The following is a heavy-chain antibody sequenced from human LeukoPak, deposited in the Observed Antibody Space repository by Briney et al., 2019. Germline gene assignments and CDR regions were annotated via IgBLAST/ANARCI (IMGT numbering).Heavy chain of an antibody. CDR3: ARSNPNRNALDL. J-gene: IGHJ3*01. V-gene: IGHV3-7*01. CDR1: GFTLNSYF. Sequence: GGSLRLSCAASGFTLNSYFMSWVRQAPGRGLEWVANIKKDGSEENYLDSVKGRFTVSRDNAKNSLYLQMNSLRGEDTAVYYCARSNPNRNALDLWGQGTMVTISS. CDR2: IKKDGSEE. D-gene: IGHD1-14*01.